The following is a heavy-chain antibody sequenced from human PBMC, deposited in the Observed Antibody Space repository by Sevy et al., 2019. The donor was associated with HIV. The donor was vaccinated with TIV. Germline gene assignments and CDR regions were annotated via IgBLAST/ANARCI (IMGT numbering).Heavy chain of an antibody. V-gene: IGHV1-8*01. CDR3: ARGSRYYYDSSGYVYNWFDP. CDR1: GYTFTSYD. J-gene: IGHJ5*02. CDR2: MNPNRGNT. Sequence: ALVKVSCKASGYTFTSYDINWVRQATGQGLEWMGWMNPNRGNTGYAQKFQGRVTMTRNTSISTAYMELSSLRSEDTAVYYCARGSRYYYDSSGYVYNWFDPWGQGTLVTVSS. D-gene: IGHD3-22*01.